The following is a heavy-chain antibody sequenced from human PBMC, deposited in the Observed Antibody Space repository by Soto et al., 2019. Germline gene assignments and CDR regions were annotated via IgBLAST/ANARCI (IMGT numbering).Heavy chain of an antibody. CDR2: ISHSGST. J-gene: IGHJ4*02. D-gene: IGHD6-19*01. CDR1: AYSISSSNW. V-gene: IGHV4-4*02. CDR3: ARLMHSSGADY. Sequence: QVQLQESGPGLVKPSGTLSLTCTVSAYSISSSNWWSWVRQPPGKGLEWIGEISHSGSTDYNPSLKSRVTLSVDKSKNQFSLNLSSVTAADTAVYYCARLMHSSGADYWGLGALVTVSS.